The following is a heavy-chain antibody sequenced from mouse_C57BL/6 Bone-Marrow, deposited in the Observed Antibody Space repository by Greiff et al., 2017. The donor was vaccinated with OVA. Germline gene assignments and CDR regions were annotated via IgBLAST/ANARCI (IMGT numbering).Heavy chain of an antibody. Sequence: EVQLQQSGPELVKPGASVKISCQASGYTFTAYYMNCVKQSHGKSLEWLGDINPNNGGPSYSNKVKGKATLTVDKSASTAYMERRSLTSEDSAVYYCARHHGSSYRFAYWGQGTLVTVSA. CDR3: ARHHGSSYRFAY. CDR2: INPNNGGP. D-gene: IGHD1-1*01. CDR1: GYTFTAYY. J-gene: IGHJ3*01. V-gene: IGHV1-26*01.